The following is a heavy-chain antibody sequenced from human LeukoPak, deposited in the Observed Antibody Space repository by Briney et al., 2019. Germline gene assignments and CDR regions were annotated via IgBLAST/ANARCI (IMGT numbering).Heavy chain of an antibody. CDR2: ISYDGSNK. J-gene: IGHJ3*02. V-gene: IGHV3-30*04. CDR3: ARERDYYDSSGPWGNAFDI. CDR1: GFTFSSYA. D-gene: IGHD3-22*01. Sequence: PAGGSLRLSCAASGFTFSSYAMHWVRQAPGKGLEWVAVISYDGSNKYYADSVKGRFTISRDNSKNTLYLQMNSLRAEDTAVYYCARERDYYDSSGPWGNAFDIWGQGTMVTVSS.